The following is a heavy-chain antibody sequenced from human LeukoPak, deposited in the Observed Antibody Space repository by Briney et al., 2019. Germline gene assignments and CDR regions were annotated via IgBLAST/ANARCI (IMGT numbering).Heavy chain of an antibody. J-gene: IGHJ5*02. D-gene: IGHD3-3*01. CDR1: GGSFSGYY. CDR3: ARGFKRRFLEWPT. CDR2: INHSGST. V-gene: IGHV4-34*01. Sequence: SETLSLTCAVYGGSFSGYYWSWIRQPPGKGLEWIGEINHSGSTNYNPSLKSRVTISVDTSKNQFSLKLSSVTAADTAVYYCARGFKRRFLEWPTWGQGTLVTVSS.